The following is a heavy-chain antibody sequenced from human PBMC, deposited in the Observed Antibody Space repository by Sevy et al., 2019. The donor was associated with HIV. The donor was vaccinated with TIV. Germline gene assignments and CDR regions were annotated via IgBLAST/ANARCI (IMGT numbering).Heavy chain of an antibody. CDR1: GNSFTSFW. J-gene: IGHJ4*02. V-gene: IGHV5-51*01. CDR3: ARLDSVAGNDYFDY. Sequence: GESLKISCKGSGNSFTSFWIGWVRPLSGKGLEWMGIIYPGYSAPRYSPSLQGQVTISADKSINTAYLQWSSLKASDTAMYYCARLDSVAGNDYFDYWGQGTLVTVSS. CDR2: IYPGYSAP. D-gene: IGHD6-19*01.